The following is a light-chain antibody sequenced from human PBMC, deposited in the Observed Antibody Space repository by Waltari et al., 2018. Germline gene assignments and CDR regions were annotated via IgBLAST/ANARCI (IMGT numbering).Light chain of an antibody. Sequence: QSALTQPASVAGPPGQSITISCTGTSSDGGGYNFVPWYQHHPGKAPKLLIYDVNNRPSGVSDRFSGSKSGNTASLTISGLQAEDEADYYCSSYTSSTSVVFGGGTQLTVL. V-gene: IGLV2-14*03. CDR1: SSDGGGYNF. CDR3: SSYTSSTSVV. J-gene: IGLJ2*01. CDR2: DVN.